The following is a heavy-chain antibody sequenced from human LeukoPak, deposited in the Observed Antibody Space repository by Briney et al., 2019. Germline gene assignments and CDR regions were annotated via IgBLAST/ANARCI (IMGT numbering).Heavy chain of an antibody. CDR2: IIPIFGTA. CDR1: GGTFSSYA. Sequence: GASVKVSCKASGGTFSSYAISWVRQAPGQGLEWIGRIIPIFGTANYAQKFQGRVTITTDEYTSTAYMELSSLRSEDTAMYYCARAYLGRNTPFDYWGQGTLVTVSS. V-gene: IGHV1-69*05. J-gene: IGHJ4*02. D-gene: IGHD1/OR15-1a*01. CDR3: ARAYLGRNTPFDY.